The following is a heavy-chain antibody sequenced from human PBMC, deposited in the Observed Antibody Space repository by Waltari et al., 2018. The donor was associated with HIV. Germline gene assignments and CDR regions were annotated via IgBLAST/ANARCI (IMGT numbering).Heavy chain of an antibody. Sequence: QVQLEESGGDLVKPGGSRRLSCAASGFTFGDYYMSWMRQAPGKGLEWIEHISRGGSSTYYADSVKGRFTISRDNAKNSLYLQMLSLRAEDTAIYYCARGEQSAHGPSDYWGQGTLVTVSS. D-gene: IGHD4-17*01. V-gene: IGHV3-11*01. CDR2: ISRGGSST. J-gene: IGHJ4*02. CDR3: ARGEQSAHGPSDY. CDR1: GFTFGDYY.